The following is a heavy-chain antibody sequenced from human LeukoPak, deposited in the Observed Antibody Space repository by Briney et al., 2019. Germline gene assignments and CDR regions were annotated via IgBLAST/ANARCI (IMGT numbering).Heavy chain of an antibody. D-gene: IGHD2-15*01. CDR3: ARHLYCSGGSCYARGFDP. J-gene: IGHJ5*02. CDR1: GGSISNYF. V-gene: IGHV4-59*01. CDR2: IYYSGST. Sequence: SETLSLTFSVPGGSISNYFWSWIRQPPGKGLEWIGYIYYSGSTNYNPSLKSRVTISVDTANNQYSLKLRSVNAADTAVYYYARHLYCSGGSCYARGFDPWGQGNLVTVTS.